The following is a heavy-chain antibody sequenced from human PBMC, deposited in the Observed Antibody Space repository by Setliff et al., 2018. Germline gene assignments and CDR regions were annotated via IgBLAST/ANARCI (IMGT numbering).Heavy chain of an antibody. CDR3: AKGGTYRYFDY. J-gene: IGHJ4*02. V-gene: IGHV4-39*07. Sequence: SCTVSGGSISSNSYYWGWIRQPPGKGLEWIGSMYYGGSTYYNPSLKSRVTMSVDTSKNQFSLKLRSVTAADTAMYYCAKGGTYRYFDYWGQGTLVTVSS. CDR1: GGSISSNSYY. CDR2: MYYGGST.